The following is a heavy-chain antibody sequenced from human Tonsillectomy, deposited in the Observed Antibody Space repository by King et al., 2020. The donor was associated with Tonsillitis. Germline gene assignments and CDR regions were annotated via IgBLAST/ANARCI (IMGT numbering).Heavy chain of an antibody. CDR3: ARTFWSGYYDAFDI. V-gene: IGHV4-59*01. D-gene: IGHD3-3*01. Sequence: VQLQESGPGQVKPSETLSLTCTVSGGSISSDYWSWIRQPPGKGLEWIGYSYYSGSTNYNPSLKSRVTISVDTSKNQFSLKLSSVTAADTAVYYCARTFWSGYYDAFDIWGQGTMVTVSS. CDR2: SYYSGST. CDR1: GGSISSDY. J-gene: IGHJ3*02.